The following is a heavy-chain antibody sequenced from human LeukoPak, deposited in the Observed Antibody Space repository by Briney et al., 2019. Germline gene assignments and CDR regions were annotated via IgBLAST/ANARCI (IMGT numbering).Heavy chain of an antibody. V-gene: IGHV4-34*01. Sequence: SETLSLTCAVYGGSFSGYYWSWIRQPPGKGLEWIGEINHSGSTNYNPFLKSRVTISVDTSKHQFSLKLSSVTAADTAVYYCARKSNDYYYYMDVWGKGTTVTISS. CDR2: INHSGST. J-gene: IGHJ6*03. CDR1: GGSFSGYY. D-gene: IGHD4-11*01. CDR3: ARKSNDYYYYMDV.